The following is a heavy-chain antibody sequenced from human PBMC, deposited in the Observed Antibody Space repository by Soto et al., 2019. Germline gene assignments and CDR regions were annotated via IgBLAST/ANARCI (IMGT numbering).Heavy chain of an antibody. V-gene: IGHV4-59*08. CDR3: ARPKWEHEMGGAFDI. J-gene: IGHJ3*02. CDR2: IYYSGST. CDR1: GGSISSYY. D-gene: IGHD1-26*01. Sequence: QVQLQESGPGLVKPSETLSLTCTVSGGSISSYYWSWIRQPPGKGLEWIGYIYYSGSTNYNPSLKRRVTISVDTSKNHFSLKLSSVTAADTAVYYCARPKWEHEMGGAFDIWGQGTMVTVSS.